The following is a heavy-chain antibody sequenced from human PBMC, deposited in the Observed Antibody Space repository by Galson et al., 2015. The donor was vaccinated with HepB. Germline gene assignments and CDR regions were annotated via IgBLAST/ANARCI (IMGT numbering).Heavy chain of an antibody. Sequence: SLRLSCAASGFTFSSYAMHWVRQAPGKGLEWVAVISYDGSNKYYADSVKGRFTISRDNSKNTLYLRMNSPRAEDTAVYYCASNYDSSGYYSFDYWGQGTLVTVSS. CDR2: ISYDGSNK. CDR3: ASNYDSSGYYSFDY. J-gene: IGHJ4*02. V-gene: IGHV3-30*04. CDR1: GFTFSSYA. D-gene: IGHD3-22*01.